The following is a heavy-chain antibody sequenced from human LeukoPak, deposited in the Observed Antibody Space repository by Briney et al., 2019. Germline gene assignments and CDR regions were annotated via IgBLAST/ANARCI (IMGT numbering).Heavy chain of an antibody. CDR2: ISPSGDIR. CDR1: GFTFSNHG. D-gene: IGHD3-22*01. J-gene: IGHJ4*02. CDR3: ARDLYRIVVVPHYFDY. V-gene: IGHV3-23*01. Sequence: GGSLRLSCAASGFTFSNHGMNWVRQAPGKGLEWVSGISPSGDIRYYADSVKGRFTISRDNSKNTLYLQMNSLRAEDTAVYYCARDLYRIVVVPHYFDYWGQGTLVTVSS.